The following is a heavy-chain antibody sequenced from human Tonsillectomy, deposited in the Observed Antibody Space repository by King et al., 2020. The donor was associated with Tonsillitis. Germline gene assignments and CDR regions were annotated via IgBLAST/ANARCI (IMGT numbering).Heavy chain of an antibody. D-gene: IGHD4-17*01. CDR3: ARGGRALGDYAWYFDL. Sequence: QVQLQQWGAGLLKPSETLSLTCAVYGGSFSDYYWSWIRQPPGKGLEWIGEVNHSGSTNYNPSLKSRVTISVDTSKNQFSLRLSSVTAAHTAVYYCARGGRALGDYAWYFDLWGRGTLVTVSS. CDR2: VNHSGST. CDR1: GGSFSDYY. V-gene: IGHV4-34*01. J-gene: IGHJ2*01.